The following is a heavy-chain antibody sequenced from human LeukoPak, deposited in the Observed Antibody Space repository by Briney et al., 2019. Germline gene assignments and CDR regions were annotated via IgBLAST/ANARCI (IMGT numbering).Heavy chain of an antibody. CDR3: ARGVSGSSPHFDY. V-gene: IGHV1-69*05. CDR1: GGTFSSYA. Sequence: SVKVSCKASGGTFSSYAISWVRQAPGQGPEWMGGIITIFGTANYAQKFQGRVTITTDESTSTAYMELSSLRSEDTAVYYCARGVSGSSPHFDYWGQGTLVTVSS. CDR2: IITIFGTA. D-gene: IGHD6-6*01. J-gene: IGHJ4*02.